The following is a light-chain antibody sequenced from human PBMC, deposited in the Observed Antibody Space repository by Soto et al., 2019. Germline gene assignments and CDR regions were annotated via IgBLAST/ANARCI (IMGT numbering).Light chain of an antibody. CDR3: CSYAGSYTYV. CDR2: SVS. V-gene: IGLV2-11*01. CDR1: SSDVGGHNY. J-gene: IGLJ1*01. Sequence: QSALTQPRSVSGSPGQSVTISCTGTSSDVGGHNYVSWYQQYPGKAPKLLLSSVSKRPSGVPDRFSGSKSGNTASLTISGLQAEDDADYYCCSYAGSYTYVFGTGTKVTVL.